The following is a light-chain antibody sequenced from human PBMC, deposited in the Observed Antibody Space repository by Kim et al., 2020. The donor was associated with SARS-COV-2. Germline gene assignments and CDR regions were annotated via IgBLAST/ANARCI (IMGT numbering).Light chain of an antibody. CDR3: NSRDSSGNHVL. Sequence: SSELTQDPAVSVALGQTVRITCQGDSLRSYYASWYQQKPGQAPVLVLYAKNNRPSGIPDRFSGSSSGNTTSLTITGAQAEDEADYYCNSRDSSGNHVLFG. CDR2: AKN. J-gene: IGLJ2*01. CDR1: SLRSYY. V-gene: IGLV3-19*01.